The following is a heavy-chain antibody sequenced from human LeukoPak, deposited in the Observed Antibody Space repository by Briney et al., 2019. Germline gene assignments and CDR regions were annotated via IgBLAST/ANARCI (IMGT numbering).Heavy chain of an antibody. J-gene: IGHJ4*02. CDR1: GFTFSSYA. CDR2: ISYDGSNN. CDR3: AKNGDSERWLQPKFVTH. V-gene: IGHV3-30*04. Sequence: GRSLRLPCAASGFTFSSYAMHWVRQAPGKGLEWVAVISYDGSNNYYADSVKGRFTMSRDNSKNTLYLQMNSLRAEDTAVYYCAKNGDSERWLQPKFVTHWGQGTLVTVSS. D-gene: IGHD5-24*01.